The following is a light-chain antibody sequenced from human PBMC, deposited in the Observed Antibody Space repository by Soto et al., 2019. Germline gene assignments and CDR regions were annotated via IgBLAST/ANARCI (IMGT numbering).Light chain of an antibody. CDR1: SSDVGDYNY. CDR3: SSYTSSSTRV. J-gene: IGLJ1*01. CDR2: EVS. Sequence: QSALTQPASVSGSPGQWITISCTGTSSDVGDYNYVSWYQQYPGKAPKLLIYEVSNRPSGVSTRFSGSKSGNTASLTISGLQAEDEADYYCSSYTSSSTRVFGTGTKLTVL. V-gene: IGLV2-14*01.